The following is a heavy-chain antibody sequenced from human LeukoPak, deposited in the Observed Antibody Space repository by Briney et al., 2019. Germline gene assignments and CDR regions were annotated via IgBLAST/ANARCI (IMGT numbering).Heavy chain of an antibody. Sequence: GGSLRLSCAASGFTFSSYSMNWVRQAPGKGLEWVSYISSSSSTIYYADSVKGRFTISRDNAKNSLYLQMNSLGAEDTAVYYCAREEGRITGTTFDPWGQGTLVTVSS. CDR1: GFTFSSYS. J-gene: IGHJ5*02. D-gene: IGHD1-7*01. V-gene: IGHV3-48*04. CDR3: AREEGRITGTTFDP. CDR2: ISSSSSTI.